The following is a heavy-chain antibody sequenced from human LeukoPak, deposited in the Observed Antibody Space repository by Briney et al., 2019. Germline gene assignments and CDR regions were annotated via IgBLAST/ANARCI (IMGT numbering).Heavy chain of an antibody. CDR1: GYXFTGYY. Sequence: ASVKVSCKASGYXFTGYYIHWVRQAPGQGPEWMGWINPDSGVSTYARKFQGRVTTTRDTPISTASLELRSLKSDDTAVYYCARAGPTATRLSPGGSFDYWGQGTLVTVSS. J-gene: IGHJ4*02. CDR2: INPDSGVS. CDR3: ARAGPTATRLSPGGSFDY. V-gene: IGHV1-2*02. D-gene: IGHD6-6*01.